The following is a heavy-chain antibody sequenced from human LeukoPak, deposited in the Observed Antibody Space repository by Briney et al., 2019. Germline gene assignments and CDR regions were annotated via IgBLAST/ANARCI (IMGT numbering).Heavy chain of an antibody. D-gene: IGHD3-22*01. CDR2: ISGSGGST. V-gene: IGHV3-23*01. CDR1: GFTFSSYA. Sequence: GSLRLSCAASGFTFSSYAMSWVRQAPGKGLEWVSAISGSGGSTYYADSVKGRFTISRDNSKNTLYLQMNSLRAEDTAVYYCAKAAWSKQLEMAYDTSGYNYYYYMDVWGKGTTVTVSS. CDR3: AKAAWSKQLEMAYDTSGYNYYYYMDV. J-gene: IGHJ6*03.